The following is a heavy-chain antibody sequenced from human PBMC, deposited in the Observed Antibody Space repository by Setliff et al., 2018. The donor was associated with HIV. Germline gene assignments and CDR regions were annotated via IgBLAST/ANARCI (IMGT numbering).Heavy chain of an antibody. Sequence: SETLSLTCAVYGGSFSGYYWSWIRQPPGKGLEWIGEVTHSGRTNYNPSFESRVTTSVDTSKKQFSLRLTSVTAADTAVYFCARSRFGGAIIMTYFDYWGQGTQVTVSS. D-gene: IGHD3-16*01. CDR1: GGSFSGYY. CDR3: ARSRFGGAIIMTYFDY. J-gene: IGHJ4*02. CDR2: VTHSGRT. V-gene: IGHV4-34*01.